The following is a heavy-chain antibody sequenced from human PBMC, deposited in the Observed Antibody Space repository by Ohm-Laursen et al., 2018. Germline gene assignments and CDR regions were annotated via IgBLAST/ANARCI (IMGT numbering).Heavy chain of an antibody. D-gene: IGHD2-2*01. CDR3: ARSYCTSIRCYLPDY. Sequence: PSQTLSLTCDVSGYSISSGYNWGWIRQPPGKGLEWIGNIDRSGRTKYNPSLRSRVTVSVDTSKNHFSLRLSSVTAADTVVYYCARSYCTSIRCYLPDYWGQGTLVTVSS. J-gene: IGHJ4*02. V-gene: IGHV4-38-2*01. CDR1: GYSISSGYN. CDR2: IDRSGRT.